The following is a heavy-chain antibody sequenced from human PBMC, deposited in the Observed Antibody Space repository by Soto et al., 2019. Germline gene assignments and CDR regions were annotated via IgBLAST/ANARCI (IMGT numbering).Heavy chain of an antibody. D-gene: IGHD3-16*02. CDR2: VSDNGGST. CDR1: GFTFSSYA. Sequence: GGSLRLSCVVSGFTFSSYAMSWVRQAPGKGLEWVSAVSDNGGSTYYADSVKGRFTISRDNPKNTLYLQMNSLRAEDTAVYYCAKVYYDHIWGNYRYDAFDIWGQGTMVTVSS. CDR3: AKVYYDHIWGNYRYDAFDI. J-gene: IGHJ3*02. V-gene: IGHV3-23*01.